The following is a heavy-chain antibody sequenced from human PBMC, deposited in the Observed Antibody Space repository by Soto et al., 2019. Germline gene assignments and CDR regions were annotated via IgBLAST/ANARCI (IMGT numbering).Heavy chain of an antibody. D-gene: IGHD1-26*01. CDR3: ARAMRATTFAFDI. J-gene: IGHJ3*02. CDR1: GGSISSYY. CDR2: IYYSGST. V-gene: IGHV4-59*01. Sequence: SETLSLTCTVSGGSISSYYWSWIRQPPGKGLEWIGYIYYSGSTNYNPSLKSRVTISVDTSKNQFSLKLSSVTAADTAVYYCARAMRATTFAFDIWGQGTMVTVSS.